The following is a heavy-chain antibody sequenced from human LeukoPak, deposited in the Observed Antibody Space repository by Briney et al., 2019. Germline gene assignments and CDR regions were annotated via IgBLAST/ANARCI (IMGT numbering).Heavy chain of an antibody. CDR3: ATLRWWGGSDY. V-gene: IGHV1-2*02. D-gene: IGHD2-21*01. J-gene: IGHJ4*02. Sequence: ASVKVSCKASGYTFTGYYLHWVRQAPGQGLEWLGWISPNSGGTNYAQKFQGRVTMTRDTSISTTYMELSSLTSGDTAVYYCATLRWWGGSDYWGQGTLVTVSS. CDR2: ISPNSGGT. CDR1: GYTFTGYY.